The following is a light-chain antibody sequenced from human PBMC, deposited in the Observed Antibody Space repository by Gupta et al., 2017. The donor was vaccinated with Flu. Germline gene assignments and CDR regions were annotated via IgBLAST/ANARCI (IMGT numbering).Light chain of an antibody. CDR3: RQYDYSYT. J-gene: IGKJ4*01. CDR2: KAS. Sequence: DIQMTQSPSTLSASVGDRVTITCRDSHSISSWLDWYQQKPGKAPKLIIYKASTGESRGTSRFSGTGSLKEFTLTSISTQNDDFAYCNGRQYDYSYTFGGGTRLE. V-gene: IGKV1-5*03. CDR1: HSISSW.